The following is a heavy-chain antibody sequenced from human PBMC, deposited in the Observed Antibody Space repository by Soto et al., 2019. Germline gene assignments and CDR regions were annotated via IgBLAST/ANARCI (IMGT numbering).Heavy chain of an antibody. V-gene: IGHV1-18*01. D-gene: IGHD2-21*01. J-gene: IGHJ6*03. CDR1: GYTLTPYG. CDR2: ISVYNGKT. CDR3: ARDRAVYCGSDCNMDA. Sequence: QVQLVQSGAEVKKPGASVKVSCKASGYTLTPYGISWVRQAPGQGLEWMGWISVYNGKTNYAQNLQGRVNMTTDTTTSTAYMELRSLTSDDTAVYFCARDRAVYCGSDCNMDAWGKGTTVTVS.